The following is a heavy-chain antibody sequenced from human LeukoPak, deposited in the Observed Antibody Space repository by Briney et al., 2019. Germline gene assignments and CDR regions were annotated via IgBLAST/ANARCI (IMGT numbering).Heavy chain of an antibody. CDR1: GFTFNSYA. Sequence: GGSLRLSCAASGFTFNSYAITWVRQAPGKGLEWVAVISYDGSNKYYADSVKGRFTISRDNSKNTLYLQMNSLRAEDTAVFYCARDRSSYEYYFDHWGQGTLVTVSS. V-gene: IGHV3-30-3*01. D-gene: IGHD5-12*01. J-gene: IGHJ4*02. CDR2: ISYDGSNK. CDR3: ARDRSSYEYYFDH.